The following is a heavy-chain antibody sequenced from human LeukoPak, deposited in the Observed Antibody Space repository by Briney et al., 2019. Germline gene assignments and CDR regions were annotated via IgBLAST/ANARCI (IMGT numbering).Heavy chain of an antibody. D-gene: IGHD1-1*01. CDR2: TFYRSKWDS. CDR3: ARDQGTTMLDY. CDR1: GGSISSYY. Sequence: PSETLSLTCTVSGGSISSYYWNWIRQSPSRGLEWLGRTFYRSKWDSEYAVFVKRRITINPDTSKNQFSLQLYSVTPEDTAVYYCARDQGTTMLDYWGQGTLVTVSS. J-gene: IGHJ4*02. V-gene: IGHV6-1*01.